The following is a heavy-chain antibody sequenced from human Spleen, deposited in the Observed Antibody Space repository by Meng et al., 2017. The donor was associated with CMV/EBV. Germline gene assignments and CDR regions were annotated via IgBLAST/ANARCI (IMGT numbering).Heavy chain of an antibody. CDR3: ACVAAGTGVIDY. Sequence: SETLSLTCTVSGGSISSSSYYWGWIRQPPGKGLEWIGSIYYSGSTYYNPSLKSRVTISVDTSKNQFSLKLSSVTAADTAVYYCACVAAGTGVIDYWGQGTLVTVSS. V-gene: IGHV4-39*07. CDR1: GGSISSSSYY. D-gene: IGHD6-13*01. CDR2: IYYSGST. J-gene: IGHJ4*02.